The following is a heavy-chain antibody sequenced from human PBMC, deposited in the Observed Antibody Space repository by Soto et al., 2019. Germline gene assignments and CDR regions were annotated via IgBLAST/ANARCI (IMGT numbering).Heavy chain of an antibody. CDR2: FYYRKNT. D-gene: IGHD3-22*01. CDR1: GGSISGYY. CDR3: ARQHYYDSSGYYTWN. V-gene: IGHV4-59*08. Sequence: SETLSLTCTVSGGSISGYYWSWLRQPPGKGLEWIGYFYYRKNTNYNPSLKSRVTISLDTSQNQFSLKLNSVTAADTAVYYYARQHYYDSSGYYTWNWGQGTLVTVSS. J-gene: IGHJ4*02.